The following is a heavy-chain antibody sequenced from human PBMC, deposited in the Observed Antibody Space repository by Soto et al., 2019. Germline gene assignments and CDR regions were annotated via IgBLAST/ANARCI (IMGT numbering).Heavy chain of an antibody. CDR3: APPLHYGMDV. CDR2: ISGSGGST. CDR1: GFTFSNYA. Sequence: GGSLRLSCAASGFTFSNYAMTWVRQAPGKGLDWVSGISGSGGSTYYADSVKGRFTISRDNSKNTLYLQMNSLRAEDTAVYYCAPPLHYGMDVWGQGTTVTVSS. J-gene: IGHJ6*02. V-gene: IGHV3-23*01.